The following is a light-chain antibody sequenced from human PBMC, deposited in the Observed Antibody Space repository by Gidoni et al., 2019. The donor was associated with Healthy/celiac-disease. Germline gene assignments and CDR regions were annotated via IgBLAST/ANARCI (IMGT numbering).Light chain of an antibody. V-gene: IGLV1-40*01. Sequence: SVLTQPPSGSGAPGQRVTSSCTGSSSNIGAGYDVHWYQPPPGTAPKLLIYGNSNRPSGVPDRFSGSKSGTSASLALTGLQAEDEADYYCQSYASSLSALFGGGTKLTVL. J-gene: IGLJ2*01. CDR2: GNS. CDR1: SSNIGAGYD. CDR3: QSYASSLSAL.